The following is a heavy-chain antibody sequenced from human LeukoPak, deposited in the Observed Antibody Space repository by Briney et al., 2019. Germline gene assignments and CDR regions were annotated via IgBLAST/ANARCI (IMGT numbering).Heavy chain of an antibody. Sequence: GGSLRLSCAASGFTFSNYAMNWVRQAPGKGLESVSSISGSGDNTYYADSVKGRLTISRDNSKNTLSLQMNSLRAEDTAVYYCAKARAGNITAAFNYWGQGTLVTVSS. D-gene: IGHD6-13*01. CDR1: GFTFSNYA. CDR2: ISGSGDNT. J-gene: IGHJ4*02. CDR3: AKARAGNITAAFNY. V-gene: IGHV3-23*01.